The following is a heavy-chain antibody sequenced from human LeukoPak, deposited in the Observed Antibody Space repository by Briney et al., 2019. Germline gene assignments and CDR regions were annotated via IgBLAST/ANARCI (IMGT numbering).Heavy chain of an antibody. V-gene: IGHV3-7*01. J-gene: IGHJ4*02. D-gene: IGHD5-18*01. CDR2: IKQDGSEK. CDR1: GFTFSSHW. Sequence: GGSLRLSCVASGFTFSSHWMSWVRQAPGKGLEWVANIKQDGSEKKYVDSVKGRLTISRDNAKNSLYLQMNSLRVEDTAVYYWVRDSLVGYGHRYFDCWGQGTLVTVSS. CDR3: VRDSLVGYGHRYFDC.